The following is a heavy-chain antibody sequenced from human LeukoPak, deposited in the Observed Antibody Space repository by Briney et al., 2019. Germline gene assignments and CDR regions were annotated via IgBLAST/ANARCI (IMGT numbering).Heavy chain of an antibody. Sequence: GGSLRLSCAASGFTVSSNYMSWARQAPGKGLGWVSIIYTGGATYYADSVKGRFTISRDNSKNTLYLQMISLRAEDTAVYYCARRYTSSWCLDSWGQGTLVTVSS. J-gene: IGHJ4*02. CDR3: ARRYTSSWCLDS. CDR2: IYTGGAT. CDR1: GFTVSSNY. V-gene: IGHV3-53*01. D-gene: IGHD6-13*01.